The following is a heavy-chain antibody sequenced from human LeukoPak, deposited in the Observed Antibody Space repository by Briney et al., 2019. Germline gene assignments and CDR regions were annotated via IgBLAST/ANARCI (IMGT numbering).Heavy chain of an antibody. J-gene: IGHJ4*02. V-gene: IGHV4-61*01. CDR2: IYYSGST. CDR1: GYSISSGYY. D-gene: IGHD4-17*01. CDR3: ARGTTVTTLGY. Sequence: PSETLSLTCAVSGYSISSGYYWGWIRQPPGKGLGWIGYIYYSGSTNYNPSLKSRVTISVDTSKNQFSLKLSSVTAADAAVYYCARGTTVTTLGYWGQGTLVTVSS.